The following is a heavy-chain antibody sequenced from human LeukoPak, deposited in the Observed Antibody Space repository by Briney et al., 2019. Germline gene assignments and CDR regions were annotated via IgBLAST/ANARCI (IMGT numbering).Heavy chain of an antibody. CDR3: AKTPDDYGDYVSLSFVDY. Sequence: GGSLRLSCVVSGFIFSNYGMHWVRQAPGKGLEWVAVISYDGTNKYYTDSVKGRFTISRDNSKNILYLQMNRLSGDDTAVYYCAKTPDDYGDYVSLSFVDYWGQGTLVTVSS. D-gene: IGHD4-17*01. J-gene: IGHJ4*02. CDR1: GFIFSNYG. V-gene: IGHV3-30*18. CDR2: ISYDGTNK.